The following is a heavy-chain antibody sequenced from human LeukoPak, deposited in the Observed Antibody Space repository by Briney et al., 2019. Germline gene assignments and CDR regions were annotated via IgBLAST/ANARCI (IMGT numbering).Heavy chain of an antibody. Sequence: SETLSLTCTVSGGSISTYYWGWLRQPPGKGLEWVGSIYHRGSTYYNPSLRSRVTISLDRSKKKFSLKLTSVTAADTAVYFCARGAEYYAIWRGYAGYSDYWGQGSSVTVSS. CDR2: IYHRGST. V-gene: IGHV4-38-2*02. J-gene: IGHJ4*02. CDR1: GGSISTYY. CDR3: ARGAEYYAIWRGYAGYSDY. D-gene: IGHD3-3*01.